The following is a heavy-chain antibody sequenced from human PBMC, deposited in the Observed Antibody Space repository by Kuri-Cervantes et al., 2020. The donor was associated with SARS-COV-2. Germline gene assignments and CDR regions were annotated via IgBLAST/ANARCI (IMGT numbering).Heavy chain of an antibody. J-gene: IGHJ6*03. V-gene: IGHV3-7*01. Sequence: GGSLRLSCAASEFTFSSYWMSWVRQAPGKGLEWVANIKQDGSEKYYVDSVKGRFTISRDNAKNSLYLQMNSLRAEDTAVYYCARFSGSSSWYPGRYYYYMDVWGKGTTVTVSS. D-gene: IGHD6-13*01. CDR2: IKQDGSEK. CDR3: ARFSGSSSWYPGRYYYYMDV. CDR1: EFTFSSYW.